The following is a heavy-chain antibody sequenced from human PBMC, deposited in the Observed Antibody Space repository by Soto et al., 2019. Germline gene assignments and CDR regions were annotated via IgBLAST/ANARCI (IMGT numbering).Heavy chain of an antibody. CDR1: GFTFSSYD. V-gene: IGHV3-13*01. CDR2: IGTAGDT. J-gene: IGHJ4*02. D-gene: IGHD4-17*01. Sequence: EVQLVESGGGLVQPGGSLRLSCAASGFTFSSYDMHWVRQATGKGLEWVSAIGTAGDTYYPGSVKGRFTISRENAKNSLYLQMNSLRAGDTAVYYCARGRFTVTESVFDYWGQGTLVTVSS. CDR3: ARGRFTVTESVFDY.